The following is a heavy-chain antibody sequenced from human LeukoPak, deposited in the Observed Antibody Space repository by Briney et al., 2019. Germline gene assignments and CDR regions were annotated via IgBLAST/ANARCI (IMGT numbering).Heavy chain of an antibody. J-gene: IGHJ4*02. CDR1: GYTFTSYG. D-gene: IGHD3-22*01. CDR2: ISAYNGNT. Sequence: GASLKVSCKASGYTFTSYGISWVRQAPGQGLEWMGWISAYNGNTNYAQKLQGRVTMTTDTSTSTAYMELRSLRSDDTAVYYCARGLSYYYDSSGSHHFDYWGQGTLVTVSS. CDR3: ARGLSYYYDSSGSHHFDY. V-gene: IGHV1-18*01.